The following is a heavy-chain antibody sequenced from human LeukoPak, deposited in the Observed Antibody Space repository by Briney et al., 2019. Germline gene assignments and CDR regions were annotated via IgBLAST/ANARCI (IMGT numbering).Heavy chain of an antibody. Sequence: GGSLRLSCAASGFTFSSYSMTWVRQAPGKGLEWVANIKQDGSEKYYVDSVKGRFTISRDNAKNSLYLQMNSLRAEDTAVYYCARKSVDIVATNYYYYYGMDVWGQGTTVTVSS. CDR3: ARKSVDIVATNYYYYYGMDV. J-gene: IGHJ6*02. CDR2: IKQDGSEK. D-gene: IGHD5-12*01. V-gene: IGHV3-7*01. CDR1: GFTFSSYS.